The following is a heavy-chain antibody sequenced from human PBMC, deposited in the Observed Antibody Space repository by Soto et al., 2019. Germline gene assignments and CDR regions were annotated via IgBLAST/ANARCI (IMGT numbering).Heavy chain of an antibody. Sequence: KIACKACGYSFASYGIGWVRQAPGQGLEWMGWISAYNGNTNYAQKLQGRVTMTADTSMSTAYMELRSLRSDDTAVYYCARVIAHYYYMDVWGKGTTVTVSS. CDR3: ARVIAHYYYMDV. J-gene: IGHJ6*03. D-gene: IGHD3-22*01. CDR1: GYSFASYG. V-gene: IGHV1-18*01. CDR2: ISAYNGNT.